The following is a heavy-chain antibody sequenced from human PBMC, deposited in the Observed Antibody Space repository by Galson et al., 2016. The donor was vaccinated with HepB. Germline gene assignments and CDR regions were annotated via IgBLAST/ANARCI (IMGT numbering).Heavy chain of an antibody. D-gene: IGHD3-3*01. Sequence: SLRLSCAASGFTFSTYAMHWVRQAPGKGLEWVAFIYYDGSKKYYADSAKGRFTISRDNSKNTLYLQMNSLRAEDTAAYYCARAGRVREWLKKFYYYGMDVWGQGTTVTVSS. CDR1: GFTFSTYA. CDR3: ARAGRVREWLKKFYYYGMDV. V-gene: IGHV3-30*03. J-gene: IGHJ6*02. CDR2: IYYDGSKK.